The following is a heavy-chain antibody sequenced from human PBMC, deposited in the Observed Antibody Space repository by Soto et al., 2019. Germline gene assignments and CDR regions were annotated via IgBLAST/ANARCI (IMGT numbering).Heavy chain of an antibody. J-gene: IGHJ6*03. D-gene: IGHD1-1*01. CDR1: GFTFSSYA. V-gene: IGHV3-23*01. CDR2: ISGRGSTI. Sequence: EVHLLESGGGLVQPGGSLRLSCAASGFTFSSYAMSWVRQAPGKGLEWVSGISGRGSTIYYADSVKGRFTISRDNSKNTLYLQMNSLRAEDRAVYYCAKGYNWNDYFYMDVWGKGTTVTVSS. CDR3: AKGYNWNDYFYMDV.